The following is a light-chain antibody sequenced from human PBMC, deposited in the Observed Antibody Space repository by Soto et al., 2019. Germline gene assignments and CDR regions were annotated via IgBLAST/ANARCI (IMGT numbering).Light chain of an antibody. Sequence: DIQMTQSPSSLSASVGDRVTITCRASQGVGSYLNWYQQKPGKAPTLLIYSASELQSGVSSRFSGSGSGTDFTLTIRNLQPEDFAVYYCQQSHNTPLTFGQGTKVDIK. CDR1: QGVGSY. CDR2: SAS. V-gene: IGKV1-39*01. J-gene: IGKJ1*01. CDR3: QQSHNTPLT.